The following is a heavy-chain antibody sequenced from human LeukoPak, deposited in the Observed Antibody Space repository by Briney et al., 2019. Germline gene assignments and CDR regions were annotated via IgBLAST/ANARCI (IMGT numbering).Heavy chain of an antibody. CDR3: ARAAMAFYDAFDI. CDR1: GGSFSGYY. V-gene: IGHV4-59*08. CDR2: IYYSGST. D-gene: IGHD5-18*01. Sequence: SETLSLTCAVYGGSFSGYYWSWIRQPPGKGLEWIGYIYYSGSTNYNPSLKSRVTISVDTSKNQFSLKLSSVTAADTAVYYCARAAMAFYDAFDIWGQGTMVTVSS. J-gene: IGHJ3*02.